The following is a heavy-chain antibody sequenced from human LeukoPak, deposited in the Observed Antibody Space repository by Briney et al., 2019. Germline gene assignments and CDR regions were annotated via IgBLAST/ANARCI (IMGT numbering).Heavy chain of an antibody. D-gene: IGHD3-10*01. CDR1: GFTFSSYE. CDR2: ISSSGSTI. V-gene: IGHV3-48*03. J-gene: IGHJ5*02. Sequence: GGSLRLSCAVSGFTFSSYEMNWVRQAPGKGLEWVSYISSSGSTIYYADSVKGRFTISRDNAKSSLYLQMNSLRAEDTAVYYCARGMRFGDLPNWFDPWGQGTLVTVSS. CDR3: ARGMRFGDLPNWFDP.